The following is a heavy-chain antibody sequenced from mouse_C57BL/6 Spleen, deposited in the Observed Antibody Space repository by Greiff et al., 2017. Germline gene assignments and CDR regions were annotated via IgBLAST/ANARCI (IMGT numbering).Heavy chain of an antibody. V-gene: IGHV5-17*01. CDR1: GFTFSDYG. CDR3: AEDDCAVYAMDY. CDR2: ISSGSGTI. D-gene: IGHD2-4*01. Sequence: DVMLVESGGGLVKPGGSLKLSCAASGFTFSDYGMHWVRQAPEKGLEWVAYISSGSGTIYYADTVKGRFTISRDNAKNTLFLQMTSLRSEDTAMYYCAEDDCAVYAMDYWGQGTSVTVSS. J-gene: IGHJ4*01.